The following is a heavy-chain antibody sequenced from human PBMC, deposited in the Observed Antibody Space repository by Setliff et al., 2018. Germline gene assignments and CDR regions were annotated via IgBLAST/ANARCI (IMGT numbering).Heavy chain of an antibody. D-gene: IGHD6-19*01. CDR2: ISSSSSYI. J-gene: IGHJ6*02. CDR1: GFTFSSYS. CDR3: AKEGSGWYFYYYYGMDV. Sequence: GGSLRLSCAASGFTFSSYSMNWVRQAPGKGLEWVSSISSSSSYIYYADSVKGRFTISRDNAKNALYLQMNSLRAENTALYYCAKEGSGWYFYYYYGMDVWGQGTTVTVSS. V-gene: IGHV3-21*04.